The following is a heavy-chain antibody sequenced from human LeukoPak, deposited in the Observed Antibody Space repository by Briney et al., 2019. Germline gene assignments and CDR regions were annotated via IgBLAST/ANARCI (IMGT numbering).Heavy chain of an antibody. CDR1: GGSISSGGYY. D-gene: IGHD3-16*01. V-gene: IGHV4-31*03. Sequence: SQTLSLTCTVSGGSISSGGYYWSWIRQHPGKGLEWIGYIYYSGSTYYNPSLKSRVTISVDTSKNQFSLKLSSVTAADTAVCYCARGERGSFDYWGQGTLVTVSS. CDR2: IYYSGST. CDR3: ARGERGSFDY. J-gene: IGHJ4*02.